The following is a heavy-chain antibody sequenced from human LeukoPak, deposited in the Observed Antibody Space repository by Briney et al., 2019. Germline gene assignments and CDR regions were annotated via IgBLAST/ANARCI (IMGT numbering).Heavy chain of an antibody. CDR3: ARGITMVRGVIHNWFYP. Sequence: SETLSLTCAVYGGSFSGYYWIWIRQPPGKGLEWIGEINHSGSTNYNPSLKSRVTISVDTSKNQFSLKLSSVTAADTAVYYCARGITMVRGVIHNWFYPRGQGTLVTVSS. J-gene: IGHJ5*02. CDR1: GGSFSGYY. CDR2: INHSGST. V-gene: IGHV4-34*01. D-gene: IGHD3-10*01.